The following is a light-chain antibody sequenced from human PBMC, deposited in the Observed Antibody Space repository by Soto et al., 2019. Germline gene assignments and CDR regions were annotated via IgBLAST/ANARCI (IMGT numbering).Light chain of an antibody. CDR3: CSYAGSYSWV. CDR2: DDN. J-gene: IGLJ3*02. Sequence: QSALTQPRSVSGSPGQSVTISCTGTSNDVGGYNYVSWYQQPPGKAPKLMIYDDNKRPSGVPDRFSGSKSGNTASLTISGLQAEDEADYYCCSYAGSYSWVFVGGTKLTVL. V-gene: IGLV2-11*01. CDR1: SNDVGGYNY.